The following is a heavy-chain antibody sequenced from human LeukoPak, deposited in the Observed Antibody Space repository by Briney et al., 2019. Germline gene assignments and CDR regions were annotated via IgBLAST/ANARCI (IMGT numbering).Heavy chain of an antibody. Sequence: KPGGSLRPSCAASGFTFNIYGMNWVRQAPGKGPEWVSYIGHRSVDIHYRDSAKGRFTVSRDNARNSLYLQMNSLRVDDTAVYYCARATRQGYDYWGRGTLVTVSS. J-gene: IGHJ4*02. CDR1: GFTFNIYG. D-gene: IGHD5-24*01. V-gene: IGHV3-21*05. CDR2: IGHRSVDI. CDR3: ARATRQGYDY.